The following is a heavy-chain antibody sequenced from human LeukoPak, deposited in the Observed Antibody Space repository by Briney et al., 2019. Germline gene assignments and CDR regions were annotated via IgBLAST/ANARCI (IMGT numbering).Heavy chain of an antibody. CDR3: ARHGGGNSWPFQH. Sequence: GESLKISCKVSGYSFTSYWIAWVRQMPGKGLEWMGVIYCGGSDTKYSSSFQGQVTISVDKSINTAYLQWSSLKASDTAIYYCARHGGGNSWPFQHWGQGTLVTVSS. J-gene: IGHJ1*01. CDR1: GYSFTSYW. CDR2: IYCGGSDT. D-gene: IGHD6-13*01. V-gene: IGHV5-51*01.